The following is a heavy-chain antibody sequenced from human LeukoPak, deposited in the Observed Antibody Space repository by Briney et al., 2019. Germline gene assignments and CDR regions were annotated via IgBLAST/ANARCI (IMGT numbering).Heavy chain of an antibody. Sequence: GGSLRLSCAASGFTFSSYSMNWVRQAPGKGLEWVSYISSSSSTIYYADSVKGRFTISRDNAKNSLYLQMNSLRAEDTAVYYCAGSYYGSGSYYPFDYWGQGTLVTVSS. V-gene: IGHV3-48*01. CDR3: AGSYYGSGSYYPFDY. J-gene: IGHJ4*02. D-gene: IGHD3-10*01. CDR2: ISSSSSTI. CDR1: GFTFSSYS.